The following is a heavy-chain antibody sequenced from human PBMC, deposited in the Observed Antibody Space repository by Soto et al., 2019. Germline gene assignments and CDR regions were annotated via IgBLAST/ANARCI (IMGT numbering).Heavy chain of an antibody. J-gene: IGHJ5*02. CDR2: IYYSGST. V-gene: IGHV4-31*03. CDR1: GGSISIGGYY. CDR3: ARRYCSGGSCYSGWFDP. Sequence: QVQLQESGPGLVKPSQTLSLTCTVSGGSISIGGYYWSWIRQHPGKGLEWIGYIYYSGSTYYNPSLKSRVTISVDTSKNQFSLKLSSVTAADTAVYYCARRYCSGGSCYSGWFDPWGQGTLVTVSS. D-gene: IGHD2-15*01.